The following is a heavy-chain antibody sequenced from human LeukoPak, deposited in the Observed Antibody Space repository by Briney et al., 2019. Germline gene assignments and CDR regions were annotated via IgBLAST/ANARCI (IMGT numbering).Heavy chain of an antibody. CDR3: SRDVNNTFDY. V-gene: IGHV3-48*03. CDR1: GFTFRNYE. CDR2: IDGSGSTM. D-gene: IGHD1-14*01. Sequence: GGSLRPSCAASGFTFRNYELIWVRQAPGKGLEFVSYIDGSGSTMYYADSVKGRFTISRDNTKNSVFLQMNSLRAEDTAVYYCSRDVNNTFDYWGQGTLVTVSS. J-gene: IGHJ4*02.